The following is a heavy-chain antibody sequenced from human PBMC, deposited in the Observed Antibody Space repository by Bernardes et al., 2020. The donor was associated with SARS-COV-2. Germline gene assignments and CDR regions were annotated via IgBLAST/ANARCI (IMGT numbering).Heavy chain of an antibody. D-gene: IGHD3-22*01. CDR2: INPNSGGT. CDR1: GGTFSSYV. V-gene: IGHV1-2*02. J-gene: IGHJ6*02. Sequence: ASVKVSCKASGGTFSSYVISWVRQAPGQRLEWMGWINPNSGGTNYAQKFQGRVTMTRDTSISTAYMELSRLRSDDTAVYYCALPPTNYDRYGMDVWGQGTTVTVSS. CDR3: ALPPTNYDRYGMDV.